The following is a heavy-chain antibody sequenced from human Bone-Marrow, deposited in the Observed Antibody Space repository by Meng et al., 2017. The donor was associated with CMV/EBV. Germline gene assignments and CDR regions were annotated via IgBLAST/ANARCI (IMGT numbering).Heavy chain of an antibody. CDR3: AEDSSTIYAFDI. J-gene: IGHJ3*02. V-gene: IGHV3-48*03. D-gene: IGHD6-13*01. Sequence: GGSLRLSCAASGFTFSSYEMNWVRQAPGKGLEWVSYISSSGSTIYYADSVKGRFTISRDKSKNTLYLHINSLRAEDTAVYYCAEDSSTIYAFDIWGQGTLVTVSS. CDR1: GFTFSSYE. CDR2: ISSSGSTI.